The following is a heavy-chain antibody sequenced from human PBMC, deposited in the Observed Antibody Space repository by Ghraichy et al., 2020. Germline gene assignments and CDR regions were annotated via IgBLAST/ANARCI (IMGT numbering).Heavy chain of an antibody. V-gene: IGHV1-8*03. CDR1: GYTFTSYD. J-gene: IGHJ6*02. D-gene: IGHD1-26*01. Sequence: ASVKVSCKASGYTFTSYDINWVRQATGQGLEWMGWMNPNSGNTGYAQKFQGRVTITRNTSISTAYMELSSLRSEDTAVYYCAREVGGLWSYGMDVWGQGTTVTVPS. CDR2: MNPNSGNT. CDR3: AREVGGLWSYGMDV.